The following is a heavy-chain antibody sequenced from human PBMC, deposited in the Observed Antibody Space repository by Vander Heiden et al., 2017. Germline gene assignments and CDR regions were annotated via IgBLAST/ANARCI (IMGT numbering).Heavy chain of an antibody. D-gene: IGHD1-1*01. CDR2: VKVKIDGGTT. J-gene: IGHJ4*02. CDR1: GVTFTYAW. Sequence: EVQLVESGGGLAKSGESLRLSCAASGVTFTYAWGSGVRQATGKGLQWVCRVKVKIDGGTTDYAAPVKGRFTISRDDSKNTLTLQMNSLNSEDTAVYYCAADVPEPLAQIDYWGRGIVVTVSS. V-gene: IGHV3-15*01. CDR3: AADVPEPLAQIDY.